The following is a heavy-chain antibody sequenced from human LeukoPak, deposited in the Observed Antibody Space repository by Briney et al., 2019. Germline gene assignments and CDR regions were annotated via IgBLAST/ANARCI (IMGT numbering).Heavy chain of an antibody. CDR3: ARLGHIVVVKGEHDY. D-gene: IGHD2-21*01. CDR2: INPSGGGT. J-gene: IGHJ4*02. V-gene: IGHV1-46*01. CDR1: GYTFTTYY. Sequence: ASVKVSCKASGYTFTTYYMHWVRQAPGQGLVWMGLINPSGGGTRYAQKFQGRVTMTRDTSTSTVYMELSSLRSEDTAVYYCARLGHIVVVKGEHDYWGQGTLVTVSS.